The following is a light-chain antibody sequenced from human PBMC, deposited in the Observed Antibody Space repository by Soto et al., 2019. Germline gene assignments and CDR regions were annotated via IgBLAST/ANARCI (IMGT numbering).Light chain of an antibody. CDR3: SSYTASTPFYV. CDR1: RTDVDGHDY. V-gene: IGLV2-14*03. Sequence: QSALTQPASAAGSPGQSITISCTGARTDVDGHDYVSWYQQHPGQAPKLIIFDVHNRPSGVSSRFSGSKSGDTASLTISGLRAEDDGDYYCSSYTASTPFYVFGTGTKVTVL. J-gene: IGLJ1*01. CDR2: DVH.